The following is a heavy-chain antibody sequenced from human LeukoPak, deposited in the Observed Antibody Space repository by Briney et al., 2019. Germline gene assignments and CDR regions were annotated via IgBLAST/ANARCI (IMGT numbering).Heavy chain of an antibody. D-gene: IGHD6-6*01. CDR1: GGSISSSSYY. J-gene: IGHJ4*02. Sequence: SETLSLTCTVSGGSISSSSYYWGWIRQPPGKGLEWIGSIYYSGSTYYNPSLKSRVTISVDRSKNQFSLKLSSVTAADTAVYYCARVDSSSAPTFDYWGQGTLVTVSS. CDR2: IYYSGST. CDR3: ARVDSSSAPTFDY. V-gene: IGHV4-39*07.